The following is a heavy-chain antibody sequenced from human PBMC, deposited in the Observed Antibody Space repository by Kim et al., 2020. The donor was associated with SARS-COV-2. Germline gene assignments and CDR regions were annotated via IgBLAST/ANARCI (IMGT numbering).Heavy chain of an antibody. J-gene: IGHJ4*02. CDR3: ARGTWFGELVGGGFDY. CDR1: GGSISSYY. D-gene: IGHD3-10*01. Sequence: SETLSLTCTVSGGSISSYYWSWIRQPPGKGLEWIGYIFYSGSTNYSPSLKSRVTVSVDTSKNQFSLRLSSVTAADTAVYYCARGTWFGELVGGGFDYWGQGTQVTVSS. V-gene: IGHV4-59*01. CDR2: IFYSGST.